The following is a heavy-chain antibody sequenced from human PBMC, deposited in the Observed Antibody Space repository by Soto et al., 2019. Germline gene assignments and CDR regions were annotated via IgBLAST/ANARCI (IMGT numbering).Heavy chain of an antibody. CDR3: AREGGMWWGYYGMDV. V-gene: IGHV4-59*01. J-gene: IGHJ6*02. Sequence: QVQLQESGPGLVKPSETLSLTCTVSGGSISSYYWSWIRQPPGKGLEWIGYIYYSGSTNYNPSLESRVPTSEDTPKTQFPLTLSSVTAADTAVYYCAREGGMWWGYYGMDVWGQGTTVTVSS. CDR1: GGSISSYY. D-gene: IGHD2-21*01. CDR2: IYYSGST.